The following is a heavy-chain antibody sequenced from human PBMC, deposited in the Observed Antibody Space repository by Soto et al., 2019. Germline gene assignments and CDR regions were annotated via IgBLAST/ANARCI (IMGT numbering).Heavy chain of an antibody. V-gene: IGHV1-18*01. CDR2: ISSQNGNT. D-gene: IGHD1-1*01. CDR1: GYTFTSYG. CDR3: ARGRYGDY. Sequence: QVHLVQSGAEVKKPGASVKVSCKASGYTFTSYGITWVRQAPGQGLGKMGWISSQNGNTDYEQTLQGRVLVTRDTSTTTAYMEMMILISDDTAVSYCARGRYGDYWGQGALVTVSS. J-gene: IGHJ4*02.